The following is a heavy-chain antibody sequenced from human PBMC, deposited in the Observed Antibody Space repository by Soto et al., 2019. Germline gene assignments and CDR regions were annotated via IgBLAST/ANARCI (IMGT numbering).Heavy chain of an antibody. Sequence: QVQLVQSGAEVKKPGASVKVSCKASGYIFPDYYVHWVRQAPGEGLEWMGRINPNGGGTNYAQKFEGWVTMTTDTSVSTDYMELSRLNYDDTDVYYCARGEQLVHFDSWGQGTLVTVSS. CDR3: ARGEQLVHFDS. CDR1: GYIFPDYY. V-gene: IGHV1-2*04. J-gene: IGHJ4*01. D-gene: IGHD6-6*01. CDR2: INPNGGGT.